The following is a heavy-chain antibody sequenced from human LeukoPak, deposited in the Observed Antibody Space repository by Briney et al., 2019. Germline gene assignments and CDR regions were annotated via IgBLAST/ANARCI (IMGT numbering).Heavy chain of an antibody. V-gene: IGHV4-59*01. CDR1: GGSISSYY. CDR2: ISYSGST. J-gene: IGHJ4*02. D-gene: IGHD3-3*01. Sequence: SETLPLTCTVSGGSISSYYWSWIRQPPGKGLEWIGYISYSGSTNYNPSLKSRVTMSVDTSKNQISLKLTSVNAADTAVYFCAGYTSGRFFFDFWGQGALVTVSS. CDR3: AGYTSGRFFFDF.